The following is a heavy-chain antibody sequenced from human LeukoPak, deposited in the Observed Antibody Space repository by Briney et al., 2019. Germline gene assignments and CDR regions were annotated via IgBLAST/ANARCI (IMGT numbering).Heavy chain of an antibody. CDR3: ARVRLYSSSWYCDY. V-gene: IGHV3-7*05. CDR1: RFTFSNYW. CDR2: IKQDGSKQ. D-gene: IGHD6-13*01. Sequence: AGSLRLSCVASRFTFSNYWMNWVRQAPVKRLNRVANIKQDGSKQYYVDSVKGRFTISRDNAENSLYLQMNSLPAEVTAVYYCARVRLYSSSWYCDYWGQGTLVTVSS. J-gene: IGHJ4*02.